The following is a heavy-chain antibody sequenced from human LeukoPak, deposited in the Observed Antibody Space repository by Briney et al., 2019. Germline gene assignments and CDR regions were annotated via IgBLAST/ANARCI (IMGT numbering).Heavy chain of an antibody. Sequence: GSSVKVSCKASGGTFSSYAISWVRQAPGQGLEWMGGIIPIFGTANYAQKFQGRVTITAGESTSTAYMELSSMRSEDTAVFYCARDRDYGDDECFFDYWGQGTLVTVSS. J-gene: IGHJ4*02. CDR3: ARDRDYGDDECFFDY. CDR2: IIPIFGTA. CDR1: GGTFSSYA. D-gene: IGHD4-17*01. V-gene: IGHV1-69*01.